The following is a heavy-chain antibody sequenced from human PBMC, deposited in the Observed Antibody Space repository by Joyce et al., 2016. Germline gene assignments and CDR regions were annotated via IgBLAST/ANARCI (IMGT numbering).Heavy chain of an antibody. V-gene: IGHV3-23*01. CDR3: AKGLGRGNVFEC. J-gene: IGHJ4*02. CDR1: GFPFGNSA. CDR2: VYAGTGNT. Sequence: EVQLLESGGGLVQPGGSLRLSCAASGFPFGNSAMIWVRQVPGKGLEWVSSVYAGTGNTYYTDSVKGRFTISRDDSKNTVYLQMHSLRAEDTALYYCAKGLGRGNVFECWGQGTLVTVSS. D-gene: IGHD1-1*01.